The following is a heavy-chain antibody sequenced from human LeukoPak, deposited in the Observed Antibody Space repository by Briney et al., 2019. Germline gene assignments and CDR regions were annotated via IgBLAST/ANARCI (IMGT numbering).Heavy chain of an antibody. CDR2: ISGSGGST. CDR1: GFTFSSYA. Sequence: GGSLRLSCAASGFTFSSYAMSWVRQAPGKGLEWVSAISGSGGSTYYADSVKGRFTISRDNSKNTLYLQMNSLRAEDTAVYYCAAPGIAAAGYYYYGMDVWGQGTTVTVSS. J-gene: IGHJ6*02. V-gene: IGHV3-23*01. D-gene: IGHD6-13*01. CDR3: AAPGIAAAGYYYYGMDV.